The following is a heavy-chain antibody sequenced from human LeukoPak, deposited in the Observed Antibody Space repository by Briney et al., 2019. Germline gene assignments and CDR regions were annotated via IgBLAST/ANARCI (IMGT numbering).Heavy chain of an antibody. D-gene: IGHD4-23*01. CDR2: ISAYNGYT. CDR3: ARDNSVEDTAWWFDP. CDR1: GYTFTSYG. Sequence: GASVKVSCKASGYTFTSYGIAWVRQAPGQGLEWLGWISAYNGYTNHVQKFQGRVTMTTETSTRTAYMELRSLRSDDTAVYYCARDNSVEDTAWWFDPWGQGALVTVSS. J-gene: IGHJ5*02. V-gene: IGHV1-18*01.